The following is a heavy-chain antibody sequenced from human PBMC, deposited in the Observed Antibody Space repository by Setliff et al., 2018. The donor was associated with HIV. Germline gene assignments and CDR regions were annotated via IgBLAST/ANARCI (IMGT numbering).Heavy chain of an antibody. D-gene: IGHD3-3*01. J-gene: IGHJ5*02. Sequence: PSETLSLTCTVSGGSMNIHYWSWIRQPPGKGLEWIGSIYYSGSTNYNPSLKSRVTISVDTSKNQFSLKLSSVTAADTAVYYCAREEDYNFWSGYDWFDPWGQGTQVTVSS. V-gene: IGHV4-59*11. CDR2: IYYSGST. CDR3: AREEDYNFWSGYDWFDP. CDR1: GGSMNIHY.